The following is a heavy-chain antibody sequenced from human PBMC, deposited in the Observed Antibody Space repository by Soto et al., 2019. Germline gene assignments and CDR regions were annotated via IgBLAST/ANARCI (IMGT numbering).Heavy chain of an antibody. J-gene: IGHJ5*02. CDR1: GYTFTSYG. D-gene: IGHD5-12*01. V-gene: IGHV1-18*01. CDR3: ARYRATIKPFWFDP. CDR2: ISGYNGNT. Sequence: QVQLVQSGAEVKKPGASVKVSCKASGYTFTSYGISWVRQAPGQGLERMGWISGYNGNTNYAQKLQGRVTMTTDTSTRTAYMQRRSLRSDGTAVYYGARYRATIKPFWFDPWGQGTLVIVSS.